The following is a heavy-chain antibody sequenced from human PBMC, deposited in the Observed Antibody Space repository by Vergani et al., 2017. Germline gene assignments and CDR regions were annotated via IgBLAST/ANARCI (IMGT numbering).Heavy chain of an antibody. Sequence: QVQLVQSGAEVKKPGSSVKVSCKASGGTFSSYAISWVRQAPGQGLEWMGGIIPIFGTANYAQKFQGRVTITADESTSTAYMELSSLRSEDTAVYYCASMVYSSSWYGRSSKDYYYYYYMDVWGKGTTVTVSS. CDR3: ASMVYSSSWYGRSSKDYYYYYYMDV. CDR1: GGTFSSYA. V-gene: IGHV1-69*01. CDR2: IIPIFGTA. D-gene: IGHD6-13*01. J-gene: IGHJ6*03.